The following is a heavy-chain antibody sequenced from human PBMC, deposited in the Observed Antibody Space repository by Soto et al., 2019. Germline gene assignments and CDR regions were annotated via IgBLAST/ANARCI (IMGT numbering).Heavy chain of an antibody. CDR3: AKGHVLRFLEWTFDY. CDR2: ISGSGGST. Sequence: PGGSLRLSCAASGFTFSSYAMSWVRQAPGKGLEWVSAISGSGGSTYYADSVKGRFTISRDNSKNTLYLQMNSLRAEDTAVYYCAKGHVLRFLEWTFDYWGQGTLVTVSS. V-gene: IGHV3-23*01. D-gene: IGHD3-3*01. CDR1: GFTFSSYA. J-gene: IGHJ4*02.